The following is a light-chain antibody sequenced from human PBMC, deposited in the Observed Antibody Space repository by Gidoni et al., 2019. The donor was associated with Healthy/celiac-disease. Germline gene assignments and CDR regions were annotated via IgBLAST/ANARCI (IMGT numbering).Light chain of an antibody. Sequence: DPVSITCRASQSISSYLAWYQQKPGKAPKLLIYAASTLQSGVPSRFSGSGSGTEFTLTISSLQPEDFATYYCQQLNSYPVTFGPXTKVDIK. CDR3: QQLNSYPVT. J-gene: IGKJ3*01. CDR1: QSISSY. CDR2: AAS. V-gene: IGKV1-9*01.